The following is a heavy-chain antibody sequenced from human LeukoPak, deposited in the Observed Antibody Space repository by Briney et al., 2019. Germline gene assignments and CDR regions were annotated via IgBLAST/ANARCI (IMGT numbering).Heavy chain of an antibody. J-gene: IGHJ4*02. CDR2: ISGSGGST. V-gene: IGHV3-23*01. CDR3: ARVVDHDYSDYYLDY. Sequence: GGSLRLSCAAPGFTFSSYEMNWVRQAPGKGLEWVSAISGSGGSTYYADSVKGRFTISRDNSKNTLYLQMNSLRAEDTAVYYCARVVDHDYSDYYLDYWGQGTLVTVSS. CDR1: GFTFSSYE. D-gene: IGHD4-11*01.